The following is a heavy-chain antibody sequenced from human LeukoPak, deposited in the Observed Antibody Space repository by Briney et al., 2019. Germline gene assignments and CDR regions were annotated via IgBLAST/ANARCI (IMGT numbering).Heavy chain of an antibody. CDR3: ARDTGGGYFDY. Sequence: ASVKVSCKASGGTFSSYAISWVRQAPGQGLEWMGGIIPIFGTANYAQKFQGRVTITADKSTSTAYMELSSLRSEDTAVYYCARDTGGGYFDYWGQGTLGTVSS. CDR2: IIPIFGTA. V-gene: IGHV1-69*06. D-gene: IGHD1-26*01. CDR1: GGTFSSYA. J-gene: IGHJ4*02.